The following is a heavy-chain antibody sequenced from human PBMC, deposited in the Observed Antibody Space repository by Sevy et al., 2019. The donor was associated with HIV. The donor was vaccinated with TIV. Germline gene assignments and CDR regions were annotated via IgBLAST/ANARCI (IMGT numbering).Heavy chain of an antibody. J-gene: IGHJ4*02. CDR2: IYTSGST. CDR3: AREYCSSTSSQDTKTLLDFDY. D-gene: IGHD2-2*01. Sequence: SETLSLTCTVSGGSISSYYWSWIRQPAGKGLEWIGRIYTSGSTNYNPSLKSRVTMSVDTSKNQFSLKLSSVTAADTAVYYSAREYCSSTSSQDTKTLLDFDYWGQGPLVTVSS. V-gene: IGHV4-4*07. CDR1: GGSISSYY.